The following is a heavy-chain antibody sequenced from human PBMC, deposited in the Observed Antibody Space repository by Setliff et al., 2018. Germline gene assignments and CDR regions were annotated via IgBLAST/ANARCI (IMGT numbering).Heavy chain of an antibody. J-gene: IGHJ4*02. Sequence: SETLSLTCTVSGGSISTYYWTWIRQPPGKALEWIGYIYYSGTTNYSPSLKSRVTISIDMSKNQFSLKLNSVTAADTAVYYCARGAHIGLDYWGQGTLVTVSS. CDR1: GGSISTYY. V-gene: IGHV4-59*01. CDR2: IYYSGTT. CDR3: ARGAHIGLDY.